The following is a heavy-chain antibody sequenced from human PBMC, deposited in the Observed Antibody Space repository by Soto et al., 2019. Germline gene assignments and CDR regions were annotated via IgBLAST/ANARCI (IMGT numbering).Heavy chain of an antibody. CDR3: ARAHLKLPLSLDTAMPNDYYYGMDV. D-gene: IGHD5-18*01. J-gene: IGHJ6*02. CDR1: GGTFSSYA. CDR2: IIPIFGTA. Sequence: QVQLVQSGAEVKKPGSSVKVSCKASGGTFSSYAISWVRQAPGQGLEWMGGIIPIFGTANYAQKFQGRVTLPADESTSTAYMELSSLRSEDTAVYYCARAHLKLPLSLDTAMPNDYYYGMDVWGQGTTVTVSS. V-gene: IGHV1-69*12.